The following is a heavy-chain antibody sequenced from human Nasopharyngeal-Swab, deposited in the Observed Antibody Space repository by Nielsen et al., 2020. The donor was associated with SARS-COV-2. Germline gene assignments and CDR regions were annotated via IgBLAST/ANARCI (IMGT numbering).Heavy chain of an antibody. CDR1: GFTFSSYG. J-gene: IGHJ3*02. V-gene: IGHV3-30*18. CDR3: AKGGGTTGTVGLDI. D-gene: IGHD1-1*01. Sequence: GESLKISCAASGFTFSSYGMHWVRQAPGKGLEWVAVISYDGSNKYYADSVKGRFTISRDNSKNMLYLQMNSLRAEDTAVYYCAKGGGTTGTVGLDIWGQGTMVTVSS. CDR2: ISYDGSNK.